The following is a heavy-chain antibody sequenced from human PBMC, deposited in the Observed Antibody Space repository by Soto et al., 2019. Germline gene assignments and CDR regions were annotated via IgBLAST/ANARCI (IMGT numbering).Heavy chain of an antibody. Sequence: ASVKVSCKASGYTFSNYAIHWVRQAPGQRLEWMAWINAGNGDTKYSQNFQGRVTITRDTSASTAYMDLSSLRPEDTAVYYCARAPRSPGYYHYAMDVWGQGTTVTVSS. J-gene: IGHJ6*02. V-gene: IGHV1-3*01. CDR1: GYTFSNYA. D-gene: IGHD3-9*01. CDR3: ARAPRSPGYYHYAMDV. CDR2: INAGNGDT.